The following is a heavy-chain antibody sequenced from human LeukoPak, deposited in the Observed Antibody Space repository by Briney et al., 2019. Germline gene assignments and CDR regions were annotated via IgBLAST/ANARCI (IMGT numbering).Heavy chain of an antibody. CDR1: GGSLSSYY. CDR2: IYYSVST. Sequence: SETLSLTSTVSGGSLSSYYWSWVRHPPRKGLEWIGYIYYSVSTNYNPSLTSRVTISVDTSKNQFSLKRSSVTAAHTPVYYCARGGVRGMGSWYFDYWGQGTLVTVSS. CDR3: ARGGVRGMGSWYFDY. J-gene: IGHJ4*02. V-gene: IGHV4-59*01. D-gene: IGHD3-10*01.